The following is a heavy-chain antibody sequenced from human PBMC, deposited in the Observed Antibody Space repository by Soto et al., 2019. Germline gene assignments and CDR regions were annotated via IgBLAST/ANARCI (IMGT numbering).Heavy chain of an antibody. Sequence: GGSLRLSCAASGFTFSSYAMSWVRQAPGKGLEWVSAISGSGGSTYYADSVKDRFTISRDNSKNTLYLQMNSLRAEDTAVYYCAKFGGVAGERDAFDIWGQGTMVTVSS. V-gene: IGHV3-23*01. CDR1: GFTFSSYA. CDR3: AKFGGVAGERDAFDI. J-gene: IGHJ3*02. CDR2: ISGSGGST. D-gene: IGHD6-19*01.